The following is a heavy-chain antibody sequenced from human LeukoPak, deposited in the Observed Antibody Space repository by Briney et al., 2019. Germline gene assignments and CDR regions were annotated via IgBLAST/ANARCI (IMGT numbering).Heavy chain of an antibody. D-gene: IGHD2-2*01. Sequence: SETLSLTCTVSGGSISSHYWSWIRQPPGKGLEWIGYIYYSGSTNYNPSLKSRVTISVDTSKNQFSLKLSSVTAADTAVYYCARGYCSSTSCPDWGVYYYYMDVWGKRTTVTVSS. CDR3: ARGYCSSTSCPDWGVYYYYMDV. CDR1: GGSISSHY. J-gene: IGHJ6*03. CDR2: IYYSGST. V-gene: IGHV4-59*11.